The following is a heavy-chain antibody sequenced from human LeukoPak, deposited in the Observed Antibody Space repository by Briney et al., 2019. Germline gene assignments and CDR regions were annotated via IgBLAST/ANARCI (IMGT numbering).Heavy chain of an antibody. V-gene: IGHV3-74*01. Sequence: GGSLRLSCAASGFTFSSYWMHWVRQAPGKGLVCVSRINSDGSSTSYADSVKGRFTISRDNAKNTLYLQMNSLRAEDTAVYYCAREGGRVYDILTGYYFSRGMDVWGKGTTVTVS. CDR2: INSDGSST. D-gene: IGHD3-9*01. CDR1: GFTFSSYW. J-gene: IGHJ6*04. CDR3: AREGGRVYDILTGYYFSRGMDV.